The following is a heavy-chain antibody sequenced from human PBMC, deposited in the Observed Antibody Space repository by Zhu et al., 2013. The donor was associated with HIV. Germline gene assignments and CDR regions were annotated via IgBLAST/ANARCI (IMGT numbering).Heavy chain of an antibody. J-gene: IGHJ4*02. CDR3: ARGNRYCTGGSCYLDS. CDR1: GDTFSSSA. D-gene: IGHD2-8*02. CDR2: IIPIFGTT. V-gene: IGHV1-69*06. Sequence: QVQLVQSGAEVRRPGSSVKVSCKASGDTFSSSAISWVRQAPGQGLEWMGGIIPIFGTTNYAQRFQGRVTITADKSTSTAYLDLSSLRSEDSAVYYCARGNRYCTGGSCYLDSWGQGTLVTVS.